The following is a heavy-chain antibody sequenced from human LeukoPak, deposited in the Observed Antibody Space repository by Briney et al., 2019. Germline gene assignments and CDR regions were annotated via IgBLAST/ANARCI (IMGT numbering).Heavy chain of an antibody. J-gene: IGHJ4*01. V-gene: IGHV3-66*02. CDR1: GFTFSSYS. CDR3: ARHPDTKILGG. D-gene: IGHD3-3*01. Sequence: PGGSLRLSCAASGFTFSSYSMNWVRQAPGKGLEWVSIIDSGGSTYYADSVKGRFTISRDNSKNIVFLQMNSLRAEDTAVYYCARHPDTKILGGWGHETLVRVSS. CDR2: IDSGGST.